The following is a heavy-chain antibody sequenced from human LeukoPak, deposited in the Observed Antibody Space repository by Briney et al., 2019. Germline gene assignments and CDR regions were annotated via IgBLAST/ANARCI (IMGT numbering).Heavy chain of an antibody. CDR2: MNGGGET. J-gene: IGHJ3*01. V-gene: IGHV3-23*01. CDR1: GFSFTNYA. Sequence: PGGSLRLSCAASGFSFTNYAMSWVRQAPARGAEWLSSMNGGGETFYADSVKGRFTISRDNSKNTLFVQMDSLGGEDTAVYFCAKDTGRLPVREVFDFWGQGTMVTVP. D-gene: IGHD2-21*01. CDR3: AKDTGRLPVREVFDF.